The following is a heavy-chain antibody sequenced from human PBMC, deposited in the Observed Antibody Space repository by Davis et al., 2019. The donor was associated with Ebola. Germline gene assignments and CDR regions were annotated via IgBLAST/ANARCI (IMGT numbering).Heavy chain of an antibody. CDR3: ARGGSGYYYVWYFDL. J-gene: IGHJ2*01. Sequence: AASVKVSCKASGYPFTTYGFSWVRQAPGQGLEWIGWISAHNGNINYARKLQGRVTMTTDTSTSTAYMELRSLRSDDTAVYYCARGGSGYYYVWYFDLWGRGTLVTVSS. D-gene: IGHD3-22*01. CDR1: GYPFTTYG. CDR2: ISAHNGNI. V-gene: IGHV1-18*04.